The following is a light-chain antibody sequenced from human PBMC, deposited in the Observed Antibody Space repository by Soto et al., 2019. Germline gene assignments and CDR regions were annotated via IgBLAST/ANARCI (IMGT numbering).Light chain of an antibody. V-gene: IGLV1-40*01. CDR3: QSYDSSLSVAV. Sequence: QSVLTHPPSVSGAPGQRVTISCTGSISNIGAGYDVHWYQHLPGTAPKLLIYGNNNRPSGVPDRFSGSKSGTSASLAITGLQAEDEADYYCQSYDSSLSVAVFGGGTKLTVL. CDR2: GNN. CDR1: ISNIGAGYD. J-gene: IGLJ2*01.